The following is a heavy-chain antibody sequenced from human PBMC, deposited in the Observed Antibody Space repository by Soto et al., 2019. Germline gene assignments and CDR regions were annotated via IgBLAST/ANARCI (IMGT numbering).Heavy chain of an antibody. CDR2: MNPNSGNT. D-gene: IGHD3-22*01. CDR3: ARAFYDSSGYPDY. CDR1: GYTFTSYD. J-gene: IGHJ4*02. V-gene: IGHV1-8*01. Sequence: ASVKVSCKASGYTFTSYDINWVRQATGQGLEWMGWMNPNSGNTCYAQKFQGRVTMTRNTSISTAYMELSSLRSEDTAVYYCARAFYDSSGYPDYWGQGTLVTVSS.